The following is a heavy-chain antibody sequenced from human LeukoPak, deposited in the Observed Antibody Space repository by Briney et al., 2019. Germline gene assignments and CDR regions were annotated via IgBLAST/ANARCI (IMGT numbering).Heavy chain of an antibody. Sequence: SETLSLTCAVYGGSFSGYYWSWIRQPPGKGLEWIGEINHSGSTNYNPSLKSRVTISVDTSKNQFSLKLSSVTAADTAVYYCARELGWQQLSPPGFDPWGQGTLVTVSS. V-gene: IGHV4-34*01. D-gene: IGHD6-13*01. CDR1: GGSFSGYY. CDR2: INHSGST. J-gene: IGHJ5*02. CDR3: ARELGWQQLSPPGFDP.